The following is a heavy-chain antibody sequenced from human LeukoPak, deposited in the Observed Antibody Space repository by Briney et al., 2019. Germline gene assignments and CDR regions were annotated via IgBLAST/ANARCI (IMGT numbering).Heavy chain of an antibody. CDR2: MNPNSSNT. J-gene: IGHJ6*03. D-gene: IGHD3-3*01. V-gene: IGHV1-8*01. Sequence: VASVKVSCKASGYTFTSYDINWVRQATGQGLEWMGWMNPNSSNTGYAQKFQGRVTMTRNTSISTAYMELSSLRSEDTAVYYCARGNVLRFLEWFTPSYYYYMDVWGKGTTVTVSS. CDR1: GYTFTSYD. CDR3: ARGNVLRFLEWFTPSYYYYMDV.